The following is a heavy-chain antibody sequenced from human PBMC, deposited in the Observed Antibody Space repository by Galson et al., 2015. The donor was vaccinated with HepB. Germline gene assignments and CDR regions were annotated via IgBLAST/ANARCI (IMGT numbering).Heavy chain of an antibody. CDR1: GFTFGDYA. D-gene: IGHD3-10*01. CDR3: TRAHITMVRGVIITRVDDAFDI. J-gene: IGHJ3*02. Sequence: SLRLSCAASGFTFGDYAMSWFRKAPGKGVEWVGFIRSKAYGGTTEYAASVKGRFTISRDDSKSIAYLQMNSLKTEDTAVYYCTRAHITMVRGVIITRVDDAFDIWGQGTMVTVSS. V-gene: IGHV3-49*03. CDR2: IRSKAYGGTT.